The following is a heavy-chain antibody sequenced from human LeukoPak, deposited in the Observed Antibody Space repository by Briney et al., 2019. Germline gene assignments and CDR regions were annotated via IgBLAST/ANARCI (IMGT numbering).Heavy chain of an antibody. Sequence: GASVKVSCKASDYTFTSYGISWVRQAPGQGLEWMGWISAYTGNTNYAQKLQGRVTMTTDTSTSTAYMELRSLRSDDTAMYYCAREYSSDYYFDYWGQGTLVTVSS. D-gene: IGHD3-22*01. CDR1: DYTFTSYG. V-gene: IGHV1-18*01. J-gene: IGHJ4*02. CDR3: AREYSSDYYFDY. CDR2: ISAYTGNT.